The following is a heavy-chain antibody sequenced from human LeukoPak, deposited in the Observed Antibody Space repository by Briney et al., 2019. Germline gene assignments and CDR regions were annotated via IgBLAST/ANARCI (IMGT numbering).Heavy chain of an antibody. V-gene: IGHV4-38-2*02. CDR2: IYYSGST. D-gene: IGHD2-21*02. J-gene: IGHJ4*02. CDR1: GYSISSGYP. CDR3: ARVTRWAGLDF. Sequence: SETLSLTCTVSGYSISSGYPWGWSRQPPGKGLEWIGYIYYSGSTYYNPSLKSRLTISVDTSENQFSLQLTSVTAADTAVYFCARVTRWAGLDFWGQGTLVTVSS.